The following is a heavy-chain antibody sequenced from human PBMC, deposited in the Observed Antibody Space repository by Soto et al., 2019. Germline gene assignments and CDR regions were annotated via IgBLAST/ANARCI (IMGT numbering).Heavy chain of an antibody. Sequence: QVQLVQSGAEVKKHGASVKVSCKASGYTFTSYDISWVRQATGQGLEWMGWIHPNSGNTDYAQKFQGRVTMTRNTSISTAYMELSSLRSEDTGVYYWAMGITIFRVAEDSWGQGTLVTVSS. CDR2: IHPNSGNT. D-gene: IGHD3-3*01. CDR3: AMGITIFRVAEDS. V-gene: IGHV1-8*01. CDR1: GYTFTSYD. J-gene: IGHJ4*02.